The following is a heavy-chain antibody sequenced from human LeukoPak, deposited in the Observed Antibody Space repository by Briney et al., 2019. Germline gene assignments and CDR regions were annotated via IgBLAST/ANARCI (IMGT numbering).Heavy chain of an antibody. J-gene: IGHJ6*03. CDR2: IYHSGNT. CDR1: DYYINNGYY. CDR3: ARADYSSTWSHYYYYVDV. V-gene: IGHV4-38-2*02. Sequence: ETLSLTCRVSDYYINNGYYWGWIGQPPGKGLEWIGSIYHSGNTYYNPSLNSRVTISVDTSKNQSSLKLSSVTPADTAMYYCARADYSSTWSHYYYYVDVWGKGNTVTVSS. D-gene: IGHD6-13*01.